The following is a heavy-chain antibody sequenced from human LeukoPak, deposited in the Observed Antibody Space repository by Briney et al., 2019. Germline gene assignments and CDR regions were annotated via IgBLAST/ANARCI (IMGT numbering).Heavy chain of an antibody. CDR1: GGSFSGYY. V-gene: IGHV4-34*01. CDR3: ARGNSSSSWHYYFDY. D-gene: IGHD6-13*01. Sequence: PSETLSLTCAVYGGSFSGYYWSWIRQPPGKGLEWNGEINHTGSTNYNPSLKSRVTISVDTSKNQFSLKLSSVTAADTAVYYCARGNSSSSWHYYFDYWGQGTLVTVSS. CDR2: INHTGST. J-gene: IGHJ4*02.